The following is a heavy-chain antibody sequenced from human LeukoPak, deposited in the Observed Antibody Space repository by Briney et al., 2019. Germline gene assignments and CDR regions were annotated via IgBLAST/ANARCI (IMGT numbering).Heavy chain of an antibody. CDR2: IKQDGSEK. Sequence: GGSLRLSCAASGFTFSRYWMSWVRQAPGKGLEWVANIKQDGSEKYYVDSVKGRFTISRDNSKNSLFLQMSSLRAEDTAVYYCARGGYYYDSNEYFDYWGQGTLVTVSS. CDR1: GFTFSRYW. D-gene: IGHD3-22*01. J-gene: IGHJ4*02. CDR3: ARGGYYYDSNEYFDY. V-gene: IGHV3-7*04.